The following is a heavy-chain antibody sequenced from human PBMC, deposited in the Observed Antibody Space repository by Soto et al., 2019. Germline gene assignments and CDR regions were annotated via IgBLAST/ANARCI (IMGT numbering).Heavy chain of an antibody. J-gene: IGHJ4*02. CDR2: INPSGGKT. D-gene: IGHD3-10*01. Sequence: QVQLEQSGAEVKKPGASVKVSCKASGYTFTNHYVHWVRQAPGQGPEWMGTINPSGGKTDYAQKFKGRITLTRDTPTSTVYMDLKSLRSEDTAIYYCARDEYHYGSGSSYSTLDDWGQGTLVTVSS. CDR1: GYTFTNHY. V-gene: IGHV1-46*01. CDR3: ARDEYHYGSGSSYSTLDD.